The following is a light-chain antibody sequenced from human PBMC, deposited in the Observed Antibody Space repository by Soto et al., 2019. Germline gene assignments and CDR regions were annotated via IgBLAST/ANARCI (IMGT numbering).Light chain of an antibody. CDR2: DAS. CDR1: QSVSSY. CDR3: QQRSNWPPGVT. V-gene: IGKV3-11*01. Sequence: EIGVTQSPATLSLSPEERATLSCRASQSVSSYLAWYQQKPGQAPRLLIYDASNRATGIPARFSGSGSGTDFTLTISSLEPEDFAVYYCQQRSNWPPGVTFGPGTKVDIK. J-gene: IGKJ3*01.